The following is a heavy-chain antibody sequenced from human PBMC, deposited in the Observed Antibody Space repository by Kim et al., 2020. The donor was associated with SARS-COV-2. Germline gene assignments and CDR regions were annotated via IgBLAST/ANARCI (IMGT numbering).Heavy chain of an antibody. CDR3: ARHSGPYSSSWFDY. Sequence: SETLSLTCTVSGGSISSNSFYWGWLRQPPGKGLDWIGSIYYSGNTYYNPSLRSRVTISVDTSKNQFSLKLNSVTAADTAVYYCARHSGPYSSSWFDYWGQGTLITVSS. CDR1: GGSISSNSFY. J-gene: IGHJ4*02. V-gene: IGHV4-39*01. CDR2: IYYSGNT. D-gene: IGHD6-13*01.